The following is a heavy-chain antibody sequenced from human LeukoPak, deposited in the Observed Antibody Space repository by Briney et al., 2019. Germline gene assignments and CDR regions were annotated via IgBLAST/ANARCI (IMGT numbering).Heavy chain of an antibody. J-gene: IGHJ4*02. CDR2: IWYDGSNK. CDR3: ARDRAYYDSSGYLDY. CDR1: GFTFSSYG. V-gene: IGHV3-33*01. Sequence: PGGSLRLSCAASGFTFSSYGMHWVRQAPGKGLEGVAVIWYDGSNKYYADSVKGRFTISRDNSKNTLYLQMNSLRAEDTAVYYCARDRAYYDSSGYLDYWGQGTLVTVSS. D-gene: IGHD3-22*01.